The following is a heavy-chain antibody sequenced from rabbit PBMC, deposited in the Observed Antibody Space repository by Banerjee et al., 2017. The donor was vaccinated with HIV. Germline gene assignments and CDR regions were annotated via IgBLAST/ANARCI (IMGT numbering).Heavy chain of an antibody. CDR2: IYTGSGST. J-gene: IGHJ3*01. CDR3: ARGYWTDGLHL. D-gene: IGHD1-1*01. V-gene: IGHV1S45*01. Sequence: QEQLEESGGGLVKPGGTLTLTCKASGFDFSSYYMSWVRQAPGKGLEWTACIYTGSGSTWYANRAKGRFTISKTSSTTVTLQMTSLTAADTATYFCARGYWTDGLHLWGQGTLVTVS. CDR1: GFDFSSYYM.